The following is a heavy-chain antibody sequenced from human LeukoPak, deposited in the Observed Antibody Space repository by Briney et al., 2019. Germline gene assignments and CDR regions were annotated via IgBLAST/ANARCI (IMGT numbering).Heavy chain of an antibody. CDR3: VRARGKYDFNWFDP. V-gene: IGHV4-30-2*01. Sequence: SETLSLTCAVSGGSISSGGYSWSWIRQPPGKGLEWIGYIYHSGSTYYNPSLKSRVTISVDRSKNQFSLKLSSVTAADTAVYYCVRARGKYDFNWFDPWGQGTLVTVSS. CDR2: IYHSGST. CDR1: GGSISSGGYS. D-gene: IGHD3-3*01. J-gene: IGHJ5*02.